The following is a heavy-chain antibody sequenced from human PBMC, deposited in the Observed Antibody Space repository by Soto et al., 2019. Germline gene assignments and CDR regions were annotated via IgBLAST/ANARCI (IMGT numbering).Heavy chain of an antibody. D-gene: IGHD1-26*01. J-gene: IGHJ6*02. V-gene: IGHV1-69*12. CDR2: IIPIFGTA. CDR3: ARGGSYSAISYYCGMDV. Sequence: QVQLVQSGAEVKKPGSSVKVSCKASGGTFSSYAISWVRQAPGQGLEWMGGIIPIFGTANYAQKFQGRVTITADESTSTAYKELSSLRSEDTAVYYCARGGSYSAISYYCGMDVWGQGTTVTVSS. CDR1: GGTFSSYA.